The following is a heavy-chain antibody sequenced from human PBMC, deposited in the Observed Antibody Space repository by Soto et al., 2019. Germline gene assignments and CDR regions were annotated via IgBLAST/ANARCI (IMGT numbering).Heavy chain of an antibody. CDR3: ASYELRVDY. J-gene: IGHJ4*02. CDR2: ISYDGSNK. V-gene: IGHV3-30-3*01. D-gene: IGHD1-26*01. Sequence: QVQLVESGGGVVQPGRSLRLSCAASGFTFSSYAMHWVRQAPGKGLEWVAVISYDGSNKYYADSVKGRVTISRDNSKNTLYLQMNSLRAEDTAVYYCASYELRVDYWGQGTLVTVSS. CDR1: GFTFSSYA.